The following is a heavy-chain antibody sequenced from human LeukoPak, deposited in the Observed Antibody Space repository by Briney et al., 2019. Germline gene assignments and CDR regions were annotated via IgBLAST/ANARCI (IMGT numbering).Heavy chain of an antibody. CDR1: GGTFSSYA. D-gene: IGHD3-22*01. CDR3: ARWDRSGYYDAFDI. CDR2: IIPIFGTA. J-gene: IGHJ3*02. Sequence: GASVKVSCKASGGTFSSYAISWVRQAPGQGLEWMGRIIPIFGTANYAQKFHGRVTITTDESTSTAYMELSSLRSEDTAVYYCARWDRSGYYDAFDIWGQGTMVTVSS. V-gene: IGHV1-69*05.